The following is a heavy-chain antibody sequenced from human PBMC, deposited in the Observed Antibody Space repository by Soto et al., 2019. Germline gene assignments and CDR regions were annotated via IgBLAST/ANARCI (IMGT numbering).Heavy chain of an antibody. CDR2: ISAYNGNT. CDR1: GYTFTSYA. J-gene: IGHJ4*02. V-gene: IGHV1-18*01. CDR3: ARYSGYGIFDY. D-gene: IGHD5-12*01. Sequence: QVQLVQSGAEVKKPGASVKVSCKTSGYTFTSYANSWVRQAPRQGLEWMGWISAYNGNTNYAQKLQGRVTMTTDTSTSTAYMELRSLRSGDTAVYYWARYSGYGIFDYWGQGTLVTVSS.